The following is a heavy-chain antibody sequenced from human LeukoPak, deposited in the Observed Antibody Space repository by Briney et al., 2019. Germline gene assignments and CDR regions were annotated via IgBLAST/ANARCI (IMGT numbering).Heavy chain of an antibody. D-gene: IGHD4-23*01. J-gene: IGHJ4*02. CDR2: VYYSGET. V-gene: IGHV4-59*05. CDR3: AKTGYGGNPFDS. CDR1: GFTFSSYA. Sequence: PGGSLRLSCAASGFTFSSYAMNWVRQPPGKGLEWIGGVYYSGETHYNPSLKSRVTISVDVSKNQFSLKLSSVTAADTAVYYCAKTGYGGNPFDSWGQGTQVTVSS.